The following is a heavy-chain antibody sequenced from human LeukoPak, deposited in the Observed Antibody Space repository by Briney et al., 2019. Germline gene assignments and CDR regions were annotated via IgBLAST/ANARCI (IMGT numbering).Heavy chain of an antibody. CDR3: AKDRGPIAARAYYFDY. Sequence: GGSLRLPCEASGFTFSSHSMRWVRQASGKGLGWDSSISSSSRYRYYADAVKGRFTISRDNAKNSLYLQMNSLRAEDTALYYCAKDRGPIAARAYYFDYWGQGTLVTVSS. V-gene: IGHV3-21*04. CDR2: ISSSSRYR. D-gene: IGHD6-6*01. CDR1: GFTFSSHS. J-gene: IGHJ4*02.